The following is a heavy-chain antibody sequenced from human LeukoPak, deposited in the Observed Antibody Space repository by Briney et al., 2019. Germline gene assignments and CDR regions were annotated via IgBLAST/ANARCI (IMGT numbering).Heavy chain of an antibody. D-gene: IGHD6-19*01. J-gene: IGHJ4*02. CDR3: AKGGGWYYYFDY. V-gene: IGHV3-23*01. CDR2: IVDSGGST. CDR1: GFSFSSYA. Sequence: LPGGSLRPSCAASGFSFSSYAMSWVRLPPGRGLGWVSGIVDSGGSTSYADSVKGRFTISRDNSKNTLYLQMNSQRAEDTAVYYCAKGGGWYYYFDYWGQGTLVTVSS.